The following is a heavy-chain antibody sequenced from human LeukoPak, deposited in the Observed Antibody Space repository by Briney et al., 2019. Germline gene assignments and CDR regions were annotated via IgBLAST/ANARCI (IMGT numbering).Heavy chain of an antibody. CDR2: IYYSGGT. J-gene: IGHJ3*02. D-gene: IGHD1-1*01. Sequence: SETLSLTCTVSGGSISSYYWSWIRQPPGKGLEWIGYIYYSGGTNYNPSLKSRVTISVDTSKNQFSLKLRSVTAADTAVYYCARDARTIKERSDAFDIWGQGTMVTVSS. CDR3: ARDARTIKERSDAFDI. CDR1: GGSISSYY. V-gene: IGHV4-59*01.